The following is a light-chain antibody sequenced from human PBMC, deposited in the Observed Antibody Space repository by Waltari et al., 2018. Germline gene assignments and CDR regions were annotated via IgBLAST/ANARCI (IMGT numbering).Light chain of an antibody. Sequence: DIQMTQSPSSLSASVGDRVALTCRASLGISNYLAWYQQRPGKAPRLLIYAASTLQPGVPSRFSGSGAGTDFTLSLDSLQPEDAATYYCQKYNSAPPTFGPGPKVEIK. CDR2: AAS. J-gene: IGKJ1*01. V-gene: IGKV1-27*01. CDR1: LGISNY. CDR3: QKYNSAPPT.